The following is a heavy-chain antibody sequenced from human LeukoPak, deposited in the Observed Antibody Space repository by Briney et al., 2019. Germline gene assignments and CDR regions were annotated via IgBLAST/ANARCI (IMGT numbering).Heavy chain of an antibody. J-gene: IGHJ4*02. D-gene: IGHD5-18*01. Sequence: GGSLRLSCAASGFTFSSYAMSWVRQAPGKGLEWVSAISGSGGSTYYADSVEGRFTISRDNSKNTLYLQMNSLRAEDTAVYYCAKDDGIYSYGLFDYWGQGTLVTVSS. CDR3: AKDDGIYSYGLFDY. CDR1: GFTFSSYA. V-gene: IGHV3-23*01. CDR2: ISGSGGST.